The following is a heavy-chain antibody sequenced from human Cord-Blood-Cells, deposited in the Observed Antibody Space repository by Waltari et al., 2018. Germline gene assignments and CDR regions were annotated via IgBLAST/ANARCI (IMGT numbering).Heavy chain of an antibody. Sequence: QVQLVQSGAEVKKPGASVKVSCKASGYTFTGYYLHWVRQAPGHGLEWMGWINPNSGGTNYAQKFQGWVTMTRDTSISTAYMELSRLRSDDTAVYYCARGGGYYYDSSGYYDAFDIWGQGTMVTVSS. V-gene: IGHV1-2*04. D-gene: IGHD3-22*01. CDR1: GYTFTGYY. J-gene: IGHJ3*02. CDR2: INPNSGGT. CDR3: ARGGGYYYDSSGYYDAFDI.